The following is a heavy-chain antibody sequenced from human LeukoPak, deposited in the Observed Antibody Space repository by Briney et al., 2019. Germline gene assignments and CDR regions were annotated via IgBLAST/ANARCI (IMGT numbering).Heavy chain of an antibody. CDR3: ARARYSGSPFFDY. CDR2: IKQDGSEK. Sequence: PGGSLRLSRAASGFTFSNAWMSWVRQAPGKGLEWVANIKQDGSEKYYVDSVKGRFTISRDSAKNSLYLQMNSLRAEDTAVYYCARARYSGSPFFDYWGQGTLVTVSS. D-gene: IGHD1-26*01. CDR1: GFTFSNAW. V-gene: IGHV3-7*01. J-gene: IGHJ4*02.